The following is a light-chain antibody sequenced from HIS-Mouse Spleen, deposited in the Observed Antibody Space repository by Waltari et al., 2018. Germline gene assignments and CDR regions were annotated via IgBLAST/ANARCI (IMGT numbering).Light chain of an antibody. J-gene: IGLJ1*01. Sequence: QSVLTQPPSASGTPRQRVTISCSGSSSNIGSNYVYWYQQLPGTAPKLLIYRNNQRPSGVPDRFSGSKSGTSASLAISGLRSEDEADYYCAAWDDSLSGYVFGTGTKVTVL. V-gene: IGLV1-47*01. CDR2: RNN. CDR1: SSNIGSNY. CDR3: AAWDDSLSGYV.